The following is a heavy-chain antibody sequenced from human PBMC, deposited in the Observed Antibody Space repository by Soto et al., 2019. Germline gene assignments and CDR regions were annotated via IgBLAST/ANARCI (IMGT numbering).Heavy chain of an antibody. CDR2: IIPVFGAA. CDR3: ARGAATKILVLKYDALEI. D-gene: IGHD5-12*01. V-gene: IGHV1-69*12. CDR1: GVTLNSFINYG. Sequence: QVQLVQSGAEVKKPGSSVRVSCKASGVTLNSFINYGITWVRQAPGQGLEYMGGIIPVFGAANHAQKFQGRVTISADESTRTVNMELSSLRSNDTAVYYCARGAATKILVLKYDALEIWGQGTMVTVCS. J-gene: IGHJ3*02.